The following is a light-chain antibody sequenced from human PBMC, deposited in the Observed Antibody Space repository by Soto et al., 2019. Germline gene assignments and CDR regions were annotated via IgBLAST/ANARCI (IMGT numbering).Light chain of an antibody. CDR3: SSYTSSSTYV. CDR1: SSDVGGYNY. V-gene: IGLV2-14*01. Sequence: SALTQPASVSGSPGQSITISCTGTSSDVGGYNYVSWYQQHPGKAPKLMIYEVSNRPSGVSNRFSGSKSGNTASLTISGLQAEAEADYYCSSYTSSSTYVFGTGTKLTVL. J-gene: IGLJ1*01. CDR2: EVS.